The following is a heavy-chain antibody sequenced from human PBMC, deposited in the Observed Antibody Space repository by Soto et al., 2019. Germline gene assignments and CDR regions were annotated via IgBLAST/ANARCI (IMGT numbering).Heavy chain of an antibody. Sequence: GASVKVSCKASGYTFTSYGITWVRQAPGQGLEWMGWISAYTGNTNYAQRLQGRATMTTDTSTTTAYMELRSLRSDDAAVYYCARDHGGSVSPSLTYRYYYAMDVWGQGTTVTVSS. CDR1: GYTFTSYG. J-gene: IGHJ6*02. D-gene: IGHD3-10*01. CDR3: ARDHGGSVSPSLTYRYYYAMDV. CDR2: ISAYTGNT. V-gene: IGHV1-18*01.